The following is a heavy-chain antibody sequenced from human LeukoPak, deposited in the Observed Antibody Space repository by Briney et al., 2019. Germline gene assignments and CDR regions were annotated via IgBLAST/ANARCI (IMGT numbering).Heavy chain of an antibody. CDR1: GFTFSSYA. D-gene: IGHD6-19*01. Sequence: GGSLRLSCAASGFTFSSYAMSWVRQAPGKGLEWVSAISGSGGSTYYADSVKGRFTISRDNSQNTLYVQMNSLRAEDTAVYYCAKPYSSGYDAFDIWGQGTMVTVSS. CDR3: AKPYSSGYDAFDI. V-gene: IGHV3-23*01. CDR2: ISGSGGST. J-gene: IGHJ3*02.